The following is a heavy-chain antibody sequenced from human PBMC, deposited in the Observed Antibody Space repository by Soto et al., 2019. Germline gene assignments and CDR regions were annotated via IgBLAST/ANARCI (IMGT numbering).Heavy chain of an antibody. D-gene: IGHD3-22*01. CDR3: ARIHPPHYYDSSGLFDY. CDR2: ISAYNGNT. J-gene: IGHJ4*02. V-gene: IGHV1-18*04. CDR1: GYTFTSYG. Sequence: GASVQVSCKASGYTFTSYGTSWVRQAPGQGLEWMGWISAYNGNTNYAQKLQGRVTMTTDTSTSTAYMELRSLRSDDTAVYYCARIHPPHYYDSSGLFDYWGQGTLVTVSS.